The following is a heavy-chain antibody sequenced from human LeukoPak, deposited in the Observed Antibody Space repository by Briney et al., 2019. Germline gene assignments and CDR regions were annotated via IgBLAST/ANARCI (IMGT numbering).Heavy chain of an antibody. Sequence: SGPALVKPTQTLTLTCTFSGFSLSTSGMCVSWIRQPPGKALEWLARIDWDDDKYYSTSLKTRLTISKDTSKNQAVLTMTNMDPVDTATYYCARIKTPNCGGDYWGQGTLVTVSS. CDR1: GFSLSTSGMC. J-gene: IGHJ4*02. D-gene: IGHD2-21*01. V-gene: IGHV2-70*11. CDR2: IDWDDDK. CDR3: ARIKTPNCGGDY.